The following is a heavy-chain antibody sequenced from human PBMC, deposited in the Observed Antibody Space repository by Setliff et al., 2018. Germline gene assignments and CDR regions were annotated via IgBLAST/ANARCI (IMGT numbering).Heavy chain of an antibody. CDR2: ISPYNEKT. CDR1: GSTVTESS. CDR3: VRDRAAIVVGPPTAAFDI. D-gene: IGHD2-2*01. Sequence: GASVKVSCKVSGSTVTESSMHWVRQAPGKGLGWMGWISPYNEKTNYAEKFQGRVTLTTDTSTGTAYMEVRSLRSDDTAQYYCVRDRAAIVVGPPTAAFDIWGQGTMVTVSS. J-gene: IGHJ3*02. V-gene: IGHV1-24*01.